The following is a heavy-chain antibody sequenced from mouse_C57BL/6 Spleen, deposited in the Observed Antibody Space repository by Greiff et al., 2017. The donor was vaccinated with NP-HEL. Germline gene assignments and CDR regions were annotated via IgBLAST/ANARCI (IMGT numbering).Heavy chain of an antibody. V-gene: IGHV5-4*01. Sequence: EVHLVESGGGLVKPGGSLKLSCAASGFTFSSYAMSWVRQTPEKRLEGVATISDGGGSTYYPDNVKGRFTISRDNAKNNLYLQMSHLKSEDTAMYYCAREGAYDGYLNYYAMDYWGQGTSVTVSS. D-gene: IGHD2-3*01. CDR1: GFTFSSYA. CDR2: ISDGGGST. J-gene: IGHJ4*01. CDR3: AREGAYDGYLNYYAMDY.